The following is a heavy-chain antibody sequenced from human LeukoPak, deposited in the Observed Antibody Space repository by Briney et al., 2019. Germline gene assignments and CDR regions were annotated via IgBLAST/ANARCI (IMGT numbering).Heavy chain of an antibody. CDR1: GFSVSSNY. D-gene: IGHD2-21*02. V-gene: IGHV3-53*01. CDR3: ARTDETAPAEDFQH. J-gene: IGHJ1*01. CDR2: IYSGGST. Sequence: PGGCLRLSCAAPGFSVSSNYMSWVRQAPGKGLEWVSVIYSGGSTYYADSVKGRFTISRDNSKNTLYLQMKSLRAEDTAVYYCARTDETAPAEDFQHWGQGTLVTVSS.